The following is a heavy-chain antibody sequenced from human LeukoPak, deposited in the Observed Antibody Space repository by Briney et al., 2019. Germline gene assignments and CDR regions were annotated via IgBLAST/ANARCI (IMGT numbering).Heavy chain of an antibody. CDR1: GFTFSNAW. J-gene: IGHJ4*02. D-gene: IGHD1-26*01. CDR3: TTDLRWELPPTDD. V-gene: IGHV3-15*01. Sequence: PGGSLRLSCAASGFTFSNAWMRWLRQAPGKGLEWVGRIKSKTDDETAEYAAPVKGRFTISRDDSKNTLYLQMNSLKTEDTGVYYCTTDLRWELPPTDDWGQGTLVTVSS. CDR2: IKSKTDDETA.